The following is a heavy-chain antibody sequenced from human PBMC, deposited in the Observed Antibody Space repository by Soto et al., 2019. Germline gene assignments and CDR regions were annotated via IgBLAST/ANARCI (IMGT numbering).Heavy chain of an antibody. CDR1: GGSFSSYC. D-gene: IGHD6-13*01. CDR2: IYYSGST. Sequence: SDTLSLTCAVYGGSFSSYCWGWIRPPPGKGLEWIGSIYYSGSTYYNPSLKSRVTISVDTSKNQFSLKLSSVTAADTAVYYCARGYSSSWDPDAFDYWGQGTLVTVSS. V-gene: IGHV4-39*01. J-gene: IGHJ4*02. CDR3: ARGYSSSWDPDAFDY.